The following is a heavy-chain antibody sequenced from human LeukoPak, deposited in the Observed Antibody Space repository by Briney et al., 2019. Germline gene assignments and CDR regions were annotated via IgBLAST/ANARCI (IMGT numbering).Heavy chain of an antibody. CDR2: INTNTGNP. J-gene: IGHJ6*02. CDR1: GYTFTSYA. Sequence: ASVKVSCKASGYTFTSYAMNWVRQAPGQGLEWMGWINTNTGNPTYAQGFTGRFVFSLGTSVSTAYLQISSLKAEDTAVYYCARVLRGEDYDFWSGYYFGRAYYYYGMDVWGQGTTVTVSS. D-gene: IGHD3-3*01. CDR3: ARVLRGEDYDFWSGYYFGRAYYYYGMDV. V-gene: IGHV7-4-1*02.